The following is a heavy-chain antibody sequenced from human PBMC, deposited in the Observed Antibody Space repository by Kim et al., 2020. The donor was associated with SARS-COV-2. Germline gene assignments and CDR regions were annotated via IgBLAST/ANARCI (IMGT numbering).Heavy chain of an antibody. Sequence: SLKSRVTIAVDTSKNQFSLKLSSVTAADTAVYYCARGGGYSGYDGFSFDYWGQGTLVTVSS. D-gene: IGHD5-12*01. V-gene: IGHV4-34*13. J-gene: IGHJ4*02. CDR3: ARGGGYSGYDGFSFDY.